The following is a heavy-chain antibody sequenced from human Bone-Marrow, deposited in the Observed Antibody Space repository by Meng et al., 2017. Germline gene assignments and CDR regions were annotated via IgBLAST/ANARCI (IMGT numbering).Heavy chain of an antibody. V-gene: IGHV3-11*04. CDR1: GFTFSDYY. J-gene: IGHJ5*02. CDR3: ARDNTDSSSWYWGRGPNNWFDP. Sequence: GESLKIPCAASGFTFSDYYMSWIRQAPGKGLEWVSYISSSGSTIYYADSVKGRFTISRDNSKNTLYLQMNSLRAEDTAVYYCARDNTDSSSWYWGRGPNNWFDPWGQGTLVTVSS. CDR2: ISSSGSTI. D-gene: IGHD6-13*01.